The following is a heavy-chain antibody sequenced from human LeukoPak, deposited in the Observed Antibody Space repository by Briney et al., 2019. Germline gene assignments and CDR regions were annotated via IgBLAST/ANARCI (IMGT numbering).Heavy chain of an antibody. V-gene: IGHV3-53*01. D-gene: IGHD6-6*01. Sequence: PGGSLRLSCAASGFTFSSYGMHWVRQAPGKGLEWVSVIYSGGITYYADSVKGRFTISRDNSKNTLYLQMNSLRAEDTAVYYCARDQSNSYPDVWGQGTTVTVAS. CDR2: IYSGGIT. CDR1: GFTFSSYG. CDR3: ARDQSNSYPDV. J-gene: IGHJ6*02.